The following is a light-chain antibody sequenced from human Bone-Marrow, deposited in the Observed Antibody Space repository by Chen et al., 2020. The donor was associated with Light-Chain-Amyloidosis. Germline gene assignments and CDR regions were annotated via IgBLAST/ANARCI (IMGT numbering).Light chain of an antibody. CDR3: RSYTITNSLV. Sequence: QSALTQPASVSGSPGQSIPISCTGTSSDVGGDNHVPWYQQQPDKAPKLMIYEVTNRPSWVPHRFSGSKSVNTASLTISALHTEIEDDYFCRSYTITNSLVFGSGTRVTVL. J-gene: IGLJ1*01. CDR1: SSDVGGDNH. CDR2: EVT. V-gene: IGLV2-14*01.